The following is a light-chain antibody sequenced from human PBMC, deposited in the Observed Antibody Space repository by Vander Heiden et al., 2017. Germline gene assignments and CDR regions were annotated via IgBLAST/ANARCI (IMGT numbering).Light chain of an antibody. J-gene: IGKJ1*01. V-gene: IGKV2-28*01. CDR2: LGS. Sequence: DMVITQSPLSLPFTPGEPAYISCRSSQSLLTSNGYNYLDWYLQKPGQSPQLLIYLGSNRASGVPDRFSGSGSGTDFTLKISRVEAEDVGVYYCMQALQTPWTFGQGTKVEIK. CDR1: QSLLTSNGYNY. CDR3: MQALQTPWT.